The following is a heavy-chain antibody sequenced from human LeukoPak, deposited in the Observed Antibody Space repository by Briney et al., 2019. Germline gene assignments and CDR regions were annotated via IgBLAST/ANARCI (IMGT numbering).Heavy chain of an antibody. D-gene: IGHD1-1*01. CDR3: ARDDVAFDI. J-gene: IGHJ3*02. CDR1: GGSFSGYY. Sequence: KPSETLSLTCAVYGGSFSGYYWSWIRQPPGKGLEWIGEINHSGSTNYNPCLKSRVTISVDTSKNQFSLKLSSVTAADTAVYYCARDDVAFDIWGQGTVVTVSS. V-gene: IGHV4-34*01. CDR2: INHSGST.